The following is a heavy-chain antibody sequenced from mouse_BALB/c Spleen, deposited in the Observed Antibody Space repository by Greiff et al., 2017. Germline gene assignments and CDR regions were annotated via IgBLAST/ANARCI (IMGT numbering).Heavy chain of an antibody. CDR3: ARWMITTGYAMDY. Sequence: EVKLVESGPELVKPGASVKISCKASGYSFTGYYMHWVKQSHVKSLEWIGRINPYNGATSYNQNFKDKASLTVDKSSSTAYMELHSLTSEDSAVYYCARWMITTGYAMDYWGQGTSVTVSS. J-gene: IGHJ4*01. CDR2: INPYNGAT. D-gene: IGHD2-4*01. V-gene: IGHV1-31*01. CDR1: GYSFTGYY.